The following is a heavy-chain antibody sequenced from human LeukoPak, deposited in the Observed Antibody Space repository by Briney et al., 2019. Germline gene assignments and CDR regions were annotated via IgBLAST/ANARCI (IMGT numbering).Heavy chain of an antibody. CDR3: ISSNPSSDY. V-gene: IGHV3-30*03. D-gene: IGHD1-14*01. Sequence: GGSLRLSCVASGFTFNDYAMTWVRQAPGKGLEWVAVISYDGGNKFYADSVKGRFTISRDNSKNTMSLQMNSLRAEDTAVYYCISSNPSSDYWSQGTLVTVSS. CDR1: GFTFNDYA. J-gene: IGHJ4*02. CDR2: ISYDGGNK.